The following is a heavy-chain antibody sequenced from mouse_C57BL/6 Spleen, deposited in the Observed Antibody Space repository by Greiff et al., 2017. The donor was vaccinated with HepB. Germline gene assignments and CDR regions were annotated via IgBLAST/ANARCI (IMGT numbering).Heavy chain of an antibody. V-gene: IGHV1-80*01. Sequence: QVQLQQSGAELVKPGASVKISCKASGYAFSSYWMNWVKQRPGKGLEWIGQIYPGDGDTNYNGKFKGKATLTADKSSSTAYMQLSSLTSEDSAVYFCARRGPTRNAMDYWGQGTSVTVSS. J-gene: IGHJ4*01. CDR3: ARRGPTRNAMDY. CDR1: GYAFSSYW. CDR2: IYPGDGDT. D-gene: IGHD1-1*01.